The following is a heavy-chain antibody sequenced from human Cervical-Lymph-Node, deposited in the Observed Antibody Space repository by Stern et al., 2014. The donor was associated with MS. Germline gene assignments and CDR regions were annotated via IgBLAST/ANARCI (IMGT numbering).Heavy chain of an antibody. D-gene: IGHD5-12*01. Sequence: VQLVESGAVVKQPGASVQVSCKVSGYLLTELSIHWVLQAPGKGLECMGGFAPEDGETIYAQKFQGRVTMTEDTSTDTAYMELSSLRSEDTAVYYCATAWRYMVATRYYFDYWGQGTLVTVSS. CDR1: GYLLTELS. CDR2: FAPEDGET. J-gene: IGHJ4*02. CDR3: ATAWRYMVATRYYFDY. V-gene: IGHV1-24*01.